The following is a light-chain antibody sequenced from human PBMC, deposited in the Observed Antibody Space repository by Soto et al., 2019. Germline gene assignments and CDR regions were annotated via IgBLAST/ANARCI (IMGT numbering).Light chain of an antibody. CDR1: ESIGRW. CDR3: QQYAMDSWT. CDR2: QAS. Sequence: DIQMTQSPSTLSASVGDRVTITCRASESIGRWLAWYQQKPGKAPKLLIYQASILESEVPSRFSGSGSGTAFTLTISSLQPEDFATYYCQQYAMDSWTFGQGTKVDIK. V-gene: IGKV1-5*03. J-gene: IGKJ1*01.